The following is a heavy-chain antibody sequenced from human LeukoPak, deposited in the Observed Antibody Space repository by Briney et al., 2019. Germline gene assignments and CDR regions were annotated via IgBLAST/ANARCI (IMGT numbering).Heavy chain of an antibody. J-gene: IGHJ4*02. CDR2: INSDGSST. V-gene: IGHV3-74*01. CDR3: ARGHSSGWLRYFNY. CDR1: GFTFSSYW. D-gene: IGHD3-22*01. Sequence: PGGSLRLSCAASGFTFSSYWMHWVRQAPGKGLVWVSRINSDGSSTIYADSVKGRFTISRDNAKNTLYLQMNSLRAKDTAVYYCARGHSSGWLRYFNYWGQGTLVTVSS.